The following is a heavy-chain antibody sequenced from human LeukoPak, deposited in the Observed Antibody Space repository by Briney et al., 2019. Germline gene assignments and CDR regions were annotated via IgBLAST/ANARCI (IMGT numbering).Heavy chain of an antibody. CDR3: AKDQRFGDLDDY. V-gene: IGHV3-23*01. D-gene: IGHD3-10*01. CDR1: GFTFSNYA. Sequence: GGSLRLSCTTSGFTFSNYAMSWVRQAPGKGLEWVSSISGSAITTNYADSVKGRFAISRDNSKNTLYLQMTSLRAEDTAVYYCAKDQRFGDLDDYRGQGTLVTVSS. J-gene: IGHJ4*02. CDR2: ISGSAITT.